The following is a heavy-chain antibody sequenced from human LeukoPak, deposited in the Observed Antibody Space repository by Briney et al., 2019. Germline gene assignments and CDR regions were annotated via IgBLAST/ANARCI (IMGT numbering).Heavy chain of an antibody. CDR2: ISSSSSYI. D-gene: IGHD5-24*01. CDR1: GFTFSSYS. Sequence: GGSLRLSCAASGFTFSSYSMNWVRQAPGKGLEWVSSISSSSSYIYYADSVKGRFTISRDNAKNSLYLQMNSLRAEDTAVYYCARDGLEMATILDYWGQGTLVTVSS. J-gene: IGHJ4*02. CDR3: ARDGLEMATILDY. V-gene: IGHV3-21*01.